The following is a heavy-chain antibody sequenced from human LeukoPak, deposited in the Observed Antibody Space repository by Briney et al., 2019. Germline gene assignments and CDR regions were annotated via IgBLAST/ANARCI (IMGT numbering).Heavy chain of an antibody. V-gene: IGHV4-38-2*02. D-gene: IGHD1-26*01. CDR3: ARRVGATTFDY. Sequence: PSETLSLTCTVSGYSISSGYYWGWIRQPPGKGLEWIGSIYHSGSTYYNPSLKSRVTISVDTSKNQFSLKLSSVTAADTAVYYCARRVGATTFDYWGQGTLVTVSS. CDR1: GYSISSGYY. CDR2: IYHSGST. J-gene: IGHJ4*02.